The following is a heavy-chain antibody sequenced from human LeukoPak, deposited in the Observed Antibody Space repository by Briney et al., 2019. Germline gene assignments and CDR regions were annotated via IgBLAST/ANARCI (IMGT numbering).Heavy chain of an antibody. CDR1: GFNLDDYA. V-gene: IGHV3-9*01. CDR2: ISWNGRSV. Sequence: GRSLRLSCAASGFNLDDYAMHWVRQAPGKGMEWVSGISWNGRSVAYADSVKGRFTISRDNAKNSLYLQMNSLRPADTALYYCAKDVEAVAYYFDYWGQGTLVTVSS. D-gene: IGHD6-19*01. J-gene: IGHJ4*02. CDR3: AKDVEAVAYYFDY.